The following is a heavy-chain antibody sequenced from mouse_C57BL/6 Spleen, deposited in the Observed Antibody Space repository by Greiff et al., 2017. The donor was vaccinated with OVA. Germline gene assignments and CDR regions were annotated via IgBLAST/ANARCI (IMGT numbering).Heavy chain of an antibody. J-gene: IGHJ3*01. Sequence: EVKVVESGGGLVKPGGSLKLSCAASGFTFSSYAMSWVRQTPEKRLEWVATISDGGSYTYYPDNVKGRFTISRDNAKNNLYLQMSHLKSEDTAMYYCARMDYDGAWFAYWGQGTLVTVSA. V-gene: IGHV5-4*03. CDR2: ISDGGSYT. D-gene: IGHD2-4*01. CDR1: GFTFSSYA. CDR3: ARMDYDGAWFAY.